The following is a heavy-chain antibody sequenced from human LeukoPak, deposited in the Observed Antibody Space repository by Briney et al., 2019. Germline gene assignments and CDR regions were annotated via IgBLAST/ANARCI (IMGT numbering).Heavy chain of an antibody. CDR2: ISSSGGTI. CDR3: AREAFGSGSYRLDY. Sequence: GGSLRLSCAASGFTFISYEMNWVRQAPGKGLEWVSYISSSGGTIDYAYSVKGRFTISRDHAKNSLYLQMNSLRDEDTAVYYCAREAFGSGSYRLDYWGQGTLVTVSS. J-gene: IGHJ4*02. D-gene: IGHD3-10*01. CDR1: GFTFISYE. V-gene: IGHV3-48*03.